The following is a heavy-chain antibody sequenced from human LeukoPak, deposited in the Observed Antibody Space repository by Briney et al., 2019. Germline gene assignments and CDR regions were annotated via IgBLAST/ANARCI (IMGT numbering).Heavy chain of an antibody. CDR3: AGPKGSSSWYPLGY. CDR2: IYYSGST. CDR1: GGSISSGGYY. D-gene: IGHD6-13*01. V-gene: IGHV4-31*03. J-gene: IGHJ4*02. Sequence: SETLSLTCTVSGGSISSGGYYWSWIRQHPGKGLEWIGYIYYSGSTYYNPSLKSRVTISVDTSKNQFSLKLSSVTAADTAVYYCAGPKGSSSWYPLGYWGQGTLVTVSS.